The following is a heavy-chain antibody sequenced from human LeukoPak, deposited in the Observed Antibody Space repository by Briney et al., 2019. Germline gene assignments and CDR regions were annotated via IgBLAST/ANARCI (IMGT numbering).Heavy chain of an antibody. Sequence: SETLSLTCTVSGGSISPFYWNWIRQPPGKGLEWIGYIYYTGGTSYSPSLNSRATISVDTSKNQISLKLNSVTAADTAVYYCAREGGPYRPLDYSGQGIMVTVSS. CDR1: GGSISPFY. CDR2: IYYTGGT. J-gene: IGHJ4*02. CDR3: AREGGPYRPLDY. D-gene: IGHD3-16*02. V-gene: IGHV4-59*12.